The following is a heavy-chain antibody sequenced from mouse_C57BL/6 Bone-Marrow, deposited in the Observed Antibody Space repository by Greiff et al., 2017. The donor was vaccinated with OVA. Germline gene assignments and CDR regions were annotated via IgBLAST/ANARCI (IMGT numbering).Heavy chain of an antibody. CDR1: GFTFSDYG. V-gene: IGHV5-17*01. Sequence: EVNVVESGGGLVKPGGSLKLSCAASGFTFSDYGMHWVRQAPEKGLEWVAYISSGSSTIYYADTVKGRSTISRDNAKNTLFLQMTSLRYEDTARYYCARRKDSNYHYYAMDYWGQGTSVTVSS. CDR3: ARRKDSNYHYYAMDY. D-gene: IGHD2-5*01. J-gene: IGHJ4*01. CDR2: ISSGSSTI.